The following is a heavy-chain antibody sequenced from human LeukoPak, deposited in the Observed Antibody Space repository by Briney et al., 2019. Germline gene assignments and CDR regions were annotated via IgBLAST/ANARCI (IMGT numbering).Heavy chain of an antibody. J-gene: IGHJ6*03. CDR2: ISHSGST. Sequence: SETLSLTCAVYGGSFSGYYWSWIRQPPGKGLEWIGEISHSGSTNYNPSLKSRVTISVDTSKNQFSLKLSSVTAADTAVYYCARGTTDSSGYHYYYYYYMDVWGKGTTVTVSS. CDR1: GGSFSGYY. V-gene: IGHV4-34*01. CDR3: ARGTTDSSGYHYYYYYYMDV. D-gene: IGHD3-22*01.